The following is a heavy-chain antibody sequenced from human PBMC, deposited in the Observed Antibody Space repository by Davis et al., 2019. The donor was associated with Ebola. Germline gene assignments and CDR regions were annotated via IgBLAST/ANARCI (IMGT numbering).Heavy chain of an antibody. CDR1: GDTVSSIDGA. Sequence: HSQTLSLTCDTSGDTVSSIDGAWNWIRQSPSRGLEWLGRTYYTSRWYNDYALSVKSRITSNPDTSENQFSLQLDSVTPEDTAVYYCARGWLRSKFDYWGQGTLVTVSS. V-gene: IGHV6-1*01. D-gene: IGHD5-12*01. CDR3: ARGWLRSKFDY. J-gene: IGHJ4*02. CDR2: TYYTSRWYN.